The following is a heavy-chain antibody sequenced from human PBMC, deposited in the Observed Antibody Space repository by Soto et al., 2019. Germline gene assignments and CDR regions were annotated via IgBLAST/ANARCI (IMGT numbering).Heavy chain of an antibody. CDR1: GFTFSSYG. CDR2: ISYDGSNK. V-gene: IGHV3-30*18. Sequence: GGSLRLSCAASGFTFSSYGMHWVRQAPGKGLEWVAVISYDGSNKYYADSVKGRFTISRDNSKNTLYLQMNGLRAEDTAVYYCAKEYTVTTLPRYYYYGMDVWGQGTTVTVSS. J-gene: IGHJ6*02. D-gene: IGHD4-17*01. CDR3: AKEYTVTTLPRYYYYGMDV.